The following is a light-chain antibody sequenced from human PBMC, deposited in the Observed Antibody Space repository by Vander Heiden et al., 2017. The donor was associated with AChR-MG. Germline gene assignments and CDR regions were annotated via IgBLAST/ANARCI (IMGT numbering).Light chain of an antibody. CDR3: HQYGSSPRT. Sequence: IVLPRSPGTLSLSPGETVTLSCRASQIISSNYLAWYQHRPGQAPTLLIYGASIRATGIPARFSGSGSGTDFTLTISRLESEDFAVYYCHQYGSSPRTFGQGTRVEI. V-gene: IGKV3-20*01. J-gene: IGKJ1*01. CDR2: GAS. CDR1: QIISSNY.